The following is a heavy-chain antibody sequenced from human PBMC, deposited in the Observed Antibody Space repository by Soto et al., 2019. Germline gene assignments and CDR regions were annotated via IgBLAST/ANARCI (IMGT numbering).Heavy chain of an antibody. J-gene: IGHJ5*02. D-gene: IGHD1-1*01. CDR3: ARDPGTRGFDP. CDR1: GGSISSYY. Sequence: QVQLQESGPGLVKPSETLSLTCTVSGGSISSYYWSWIRQPPGKGLEWIGYIYYSGSTNYNPSLKSRVTISVDTSKNQVSLNLSSVTAADTAVYYCARDPGTRGFDPWGQGTLVTVSS. V-gene: IGHV4-59*01. CDR2: IYYSGST.